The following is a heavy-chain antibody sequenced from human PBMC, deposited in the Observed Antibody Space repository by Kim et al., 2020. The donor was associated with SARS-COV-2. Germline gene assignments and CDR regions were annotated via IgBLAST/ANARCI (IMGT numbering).Heavy chain of an antibody. CDR3: ARASGSGSYSSPFDY. Sequence: PALQCRVTISVDTSKNQFSLKLSSVTAADTAVYYCARASGSGSYSSPFDYWGQGTLVTVSS. D-gene: IGHD3-10*01. J-gene: IGHJ4*02. V-gene: IGHV4-59*01.